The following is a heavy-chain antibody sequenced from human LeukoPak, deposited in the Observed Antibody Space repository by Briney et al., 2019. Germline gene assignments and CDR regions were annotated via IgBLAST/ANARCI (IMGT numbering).Heavy chain of an antibody. D-gene: IGHD3-10*01. V-gene: IGHV3-30*18. J-gene: IGHJ1*01. CDR3: AKDRIIISFGDVSKH. CDR2: ISHDETTQ. CDR1: GFPFSSYN. Sequence: QPGESLRLSCVGSGFPFSSYNMNWVRQAPGKGLEWVALISHDETTQHYADSVKGRFTISRDNSKNTLYLQMNNLRVDDTAVYYCAKDRIIISFGDVSKHWGQGTLVTVSS.